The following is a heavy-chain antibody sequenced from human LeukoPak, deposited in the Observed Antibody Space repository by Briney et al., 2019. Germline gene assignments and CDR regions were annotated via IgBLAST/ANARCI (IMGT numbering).Heavy chain of an antibody. D-gene: IGHD2-2*01. V-gene: IGHV4-59*01. CDR3: ARGDQLLLPHYNWFDP. J-gene: IGHJ5*02. CDR1: GGSISSYY. CDR2: IYYSGST. Sequence: SETLSLTCTVSGGSISSYYWSWIRQPPGKGLEWIGYIYYSGSTNYNPSLKSRVTISVDTSKDQFSLKLSSVTAADTAVYYCARGDQLLLPHYNWFDPWGQETLVTVSS.